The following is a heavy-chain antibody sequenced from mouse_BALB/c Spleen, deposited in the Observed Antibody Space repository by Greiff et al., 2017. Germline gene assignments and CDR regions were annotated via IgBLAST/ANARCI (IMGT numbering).Heavy chain of an antibody. CDR1: GFSLTSYG. CDR3: ARGRYFDV. CDR2: IWAGGST. V-gene: IGHV2-9*02. Sequence: VMLVESGPGLVAPSQSLSITCTVSGFSLTSYGVHWVRQPPGKGLEWLGVIWAGGSTNYNSALMSRLSFSKDNSKSQVFLKMNSLQTDDTAMYYCARGRYFDVWGAGTTVTVPS. J-gene: IGHJ1*01.